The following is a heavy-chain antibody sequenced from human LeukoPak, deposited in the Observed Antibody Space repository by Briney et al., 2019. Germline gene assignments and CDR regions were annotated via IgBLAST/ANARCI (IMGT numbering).Heavy chain of an antibody. D-gene: IGHD3-22*01. V-gene: IGHV4-34*01. CDR3: ARAPSRYYYDSSGSFDY. J-gene: IGHJ4*02. CDR2: INHSGST. Sequence: WVRQPPGKGLEWIGEINHSGSTNYNPSLKSRVTISVDTSKNQFSLKLSSVTAADTAVYYCARAPSRYYYDSSGSFDYWGQGTLVTVSS.